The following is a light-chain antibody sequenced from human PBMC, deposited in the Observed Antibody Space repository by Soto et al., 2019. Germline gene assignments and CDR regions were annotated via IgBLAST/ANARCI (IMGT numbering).Light chain of an antibody. Sequence: QPVLTKSSSASASLGSSVKLTCTLSSGHSSYIIAWHQQQPGKAPRYLMKLEGSGSYNKGSEVPDRFSGSSSGADRYLTISNLQFEDEADYYCETWDFNTRVFGGGTKLTVL. CDR2: LEGSGSY. J-gene: IGLJ3*02. CDR1: SGHSSYI. V-gene: IGLV4-60*02. CDR3: ETWDFNTRV.